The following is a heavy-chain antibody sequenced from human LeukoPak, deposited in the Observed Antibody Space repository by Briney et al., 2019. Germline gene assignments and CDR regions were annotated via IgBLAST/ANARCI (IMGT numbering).Heavy chain of an antibody. CDR3: ARAPYGSGSWGAFDI. J-gene: IGHJ3*02. V-gene: IGHV1-46*01. CDR2: INPSGGST. Sequence: ASVKVSCKASGYTFTSYYMHWVRQAPGQGLEWMGIINPSGGSTSYAQKFQGRVTMTRDTSTSTVYMELSSLRSEDTAVYYCARAPYGSGSWGAFDIWGQGTMVTVSS. D-gene: IGHD3-10*01. CDR1: GYTFTSYY.